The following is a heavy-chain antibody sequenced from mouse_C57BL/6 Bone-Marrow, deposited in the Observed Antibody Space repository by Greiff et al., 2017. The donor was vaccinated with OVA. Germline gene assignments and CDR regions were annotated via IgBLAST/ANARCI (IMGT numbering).Heavy chain of an antibody. CDR2: INPSTGGT. J-gene: IGHJ1*03. D-gene: IGHD1-1*01. CDR1: GYSFTGYY. Sequence: VQLQQSGPELVKPGASVKISCKASGYSFTGYYMNWVKQSPEQSLEWIGEINPSTGGTTYNQKFKAKATLTADKSSSTAYMQLKSLTSEDSAVYYCARDGSRYGDVWGKGTTVTVSS. CDR3: ARDGSRYGDV. V-gene: IGHV1-42*01.